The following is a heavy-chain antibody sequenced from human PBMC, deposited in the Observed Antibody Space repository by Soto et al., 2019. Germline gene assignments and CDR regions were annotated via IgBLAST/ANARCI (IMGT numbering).Heavy chain of an antibody. D-gene: IGHD2-2*02. CDR3: AKAWGCSSTSCYNYFDY. Sequence: PGGSLRLSCAASGFTFSSYAMSWVRQAPGKGLEWVSAISGSGGSTYYADSVKGRFTISRDNSKNTLYLQMNSLRAEDTAVYYCAKAWGCSSTSCYNYFDYWGQGTLVTVS. CDR2: ISGSGGST. V-gene: IGHV3-23*01. CDR1: GFTFSSYA. J-gene: IGHJ4*02.